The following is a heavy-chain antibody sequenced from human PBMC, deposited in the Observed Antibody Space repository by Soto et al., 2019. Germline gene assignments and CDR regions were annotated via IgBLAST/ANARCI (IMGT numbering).Heavy chain of an antibody. CDR3: ARQRLEMATIDDAFEI. Sequence: PSETLSLTCTVSGGSISSYYWSWIRQPAGKGLEWIGRIYTSGSTNYNPSLKSRVTMSVDTSKNQFSLKLSSVTAADTAVYYCARQRLEMATIDDAFEIWGQGKMVSV. D-gene: IGHD5-12*01. CDR2: IYTSGST. CDR1: GGSISSYY. J-gene: IGHJ3*02. V-gene: IGHV4-4*07.